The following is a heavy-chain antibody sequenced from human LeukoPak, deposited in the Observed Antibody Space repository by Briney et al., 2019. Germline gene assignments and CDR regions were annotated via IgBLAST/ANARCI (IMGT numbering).Heavy chain of an antibody. V-gene: IGHV3-30-3*01. Sequence: GSLRLSCATSGFTFSRYAMHWVRQAPGKGLEWVALISYDANIGSNKNYADSVKGRFTISRDNSKNTLYLQMNSLRAEDTAVYYCARDGGYDFWSGYYQDYWGQGTLVTVSS. D-gene: IGHD3-3*01. J-gene: IGHJ4*02. CDR3: ARDGGYDFWSGYYQDY. CDR2: ISYDANIGSNK. CDR1: GFTFSRYA.